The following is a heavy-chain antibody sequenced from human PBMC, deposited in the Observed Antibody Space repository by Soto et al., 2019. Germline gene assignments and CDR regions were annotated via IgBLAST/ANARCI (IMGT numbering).Heavy chain of an antibody. J-gene: IGHJ6*02. Sequence: GASVKVSCKASRYTFTDYHIYWVRQAPGQGLEWLGRINPKSGGTSTAQKFQGWVTMTRDTSISTAYMELTRLGSADTAVYFCARGHSTDCSVGVCASFYNDEMEVWGPGTTVTVSS. CDR2: INPKSGGT. CDR3: ARGHSTDCSVGVCASFYNDEMEV. CDR1: RYTFTDYH. D-gene: IGHD2-8*02. V-gene: IGHV1-2*04.